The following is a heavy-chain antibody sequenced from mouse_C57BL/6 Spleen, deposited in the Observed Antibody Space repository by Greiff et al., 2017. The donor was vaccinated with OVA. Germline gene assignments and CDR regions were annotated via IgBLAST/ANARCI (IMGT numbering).Heavy chain of an antibody. CDR2: IWSDGSP. D-gene: IGHD1-1*02. Sequence: VKLEESGPGLVAPSQSLSITCTVSGFSLTSYGVHWVRQPPGKGLEWLVVIWSDGSPTYNSALKSRLSISKDNSKSQVFLKMNSLQTDDTAMYYCARQGGPYWYFDVWGTGTTVTVSS. CDR1: GFSLTSYG. CDR3: ARQGGPYWYFDV. V-gene: IGHV2-6-1*01. J-gene: IGHJ1*03.